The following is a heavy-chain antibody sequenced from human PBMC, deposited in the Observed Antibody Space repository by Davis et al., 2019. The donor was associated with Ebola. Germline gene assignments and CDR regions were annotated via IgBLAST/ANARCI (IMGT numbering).Heavy chain of an antibody. J-gene: IGHJ1*01. CDR1: GSSLSSNNW. Sequence: SETLSLTCDASGSSLSSNNWWIWVRQSPGKGLEWIGQIYLSGNTNYNPSLQSRVTISMDKSRNQFSLNLRSLTAADTAIYYCAKTYDVLTGFRWIDHWGQGTLVTVSS. CDR3: AKTYDVLTGFRWIDH. CDR2: IYLSGNT. D-gene: IGHD3-9*01. V-gene: IGHV4-4*02.